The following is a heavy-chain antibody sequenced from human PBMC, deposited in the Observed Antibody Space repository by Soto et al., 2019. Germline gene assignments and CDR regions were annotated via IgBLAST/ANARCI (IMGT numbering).Heavy chain of an antibody. CDR1: GFTFSSYW. V-gene: IGHV3-7*01. Sequence: EVQLVESGGGLVQPGGSLRLSCAASGFTFSSYWMSWVRQAPGKGLEWVANIKQDGSEKYYVDSVKGRFTISRDNAKNSLYLQMNSLRAEDTAVYYCARGPGQWLVTVADYFQHWGQGTLVTVSS. D-gene: IGHD6-19*01. J-gene: IGHJ1*01. CDR2: IKQDGSEK. CDR3: ARGPGQWLVTVADYFQH.